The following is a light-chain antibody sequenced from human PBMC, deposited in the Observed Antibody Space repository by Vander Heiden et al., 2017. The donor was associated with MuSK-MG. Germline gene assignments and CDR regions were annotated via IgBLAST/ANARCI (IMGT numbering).Light chain of an antibody. V-gene: IGKV1-27*01. CDR3: QKYNTAAFT. CDR2: ATS. J-gene: IGKJ4*01. Sequence: DIQMTQSPSSLSASVGDRVTITCRASEGISNYLAWSQQKPGKVPKLLLYATSTLHSGVPSRFSGRGSEKHFTLTITSLQPADVATYYCQKYNTAAFTFGGGTKVEIK. CDR1: EGISNY.